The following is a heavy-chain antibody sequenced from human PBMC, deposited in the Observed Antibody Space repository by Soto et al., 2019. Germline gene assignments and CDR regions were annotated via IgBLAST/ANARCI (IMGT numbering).Heavy chain of an antibody. Sequence: VKVSCKASGYTFTSYGISWVRQAPGQGLEWMGWISAYNGNTNYAQKLQGRVTMTTDTFTSTAYMELRSLRSDDTAVYYCARGRIAVAGTYYYYGMDVWGQGTTVTVSS. CDR3: ARGRIAVAGTYYYYGMDV. D-gene: IGHD6-19*01. J-gene: IGHJ6*02. V-gene: IGHV1-18*01. CDR2: ISAYNGNT. CDR1: GYTFTSYG.